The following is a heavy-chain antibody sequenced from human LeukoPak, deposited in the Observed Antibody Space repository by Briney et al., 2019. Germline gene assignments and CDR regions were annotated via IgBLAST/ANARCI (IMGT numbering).Heavy chain of an antibody. CDR3: TRGYSGYGNFDC. D-gene: IGHD5-12*01. J-gene: IGHJ4*02. CDR2: ISGDGSST. Sequence: GGALRLSCAGTGFNFSYWMHWVRPAPGKGLVWGSRISGDGSSTFCADSVKGRFTISRDNAKNTLYLQMNSPRAQDTAVYYCTRGYSGYGNFDCWGQGTLVTVSS. V-gene: IGHV3-74*01. CDR1: GFNFSYW.